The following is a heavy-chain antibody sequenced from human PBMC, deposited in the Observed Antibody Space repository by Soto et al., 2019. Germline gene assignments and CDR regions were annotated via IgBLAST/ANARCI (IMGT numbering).Heavy chain of an antibody. CDR1: GFTFSSYG. D-gene: IGHD4-17*01. V-gene: IGHV3-30*03. CDR2: ISYDGSNK. CDR3: ASSYDYRYYYYYGMDV. Sequence: QVQLVESGGGVVQPGRSPRLSCAASGFTFSSYGMHWVRQAPGKGLEWVAVISYDGSNKYYADSVKGRFTISRDNSKNTLYLQMNSLRAEDTAVYYCASSYDYRYYYYYGMDVWGQGTTVTVSS. J-gene: IGHJ6*02.